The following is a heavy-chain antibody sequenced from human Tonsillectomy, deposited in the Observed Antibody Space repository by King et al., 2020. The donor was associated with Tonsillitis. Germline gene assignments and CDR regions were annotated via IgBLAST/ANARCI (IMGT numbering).Heavy chain of an antibody. CDR2: FYYTGST. D-gene: IGHD6-19*01. Sequence: LQLQESGPGLVKPSETLSLTCTVSGDSVSSTYYYWGWIRQPPGKGLDWIGGFYYTGSTYYNPSLKNRVTISIDTSKNHFSLKLSSVTAADTAVYYCARGTGWTLFDYWGRGTLVTVSS. CDR3: ARGTGWTLFDY. J-gene: IGHJ4*02. CDR1: GDSVSSTYYY. V-gene: IGHV4-39*07.